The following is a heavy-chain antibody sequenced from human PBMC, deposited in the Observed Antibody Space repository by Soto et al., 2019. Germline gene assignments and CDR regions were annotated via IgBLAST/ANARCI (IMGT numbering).Heavy chain of an antibody. V-gene: IGHV3-23*01. CDR1: GFTFSSYA. J-gene: IGHJ4*02. CDR3: ARRRSSCYFDY. D-gene: IGHD6-13*01. Sequence: EVQLLESGGGLVQPGGSLRLSCAASGFTFSSYAMNWVRQAPGKGLEWVSVISGSDGSTYYAASVKGRFTISRDNSKNTLNLQMTSLRAEDTAVYYCARRRSSCYFDYWGQGTLVTVSS. CDR2: ISGSDGST.